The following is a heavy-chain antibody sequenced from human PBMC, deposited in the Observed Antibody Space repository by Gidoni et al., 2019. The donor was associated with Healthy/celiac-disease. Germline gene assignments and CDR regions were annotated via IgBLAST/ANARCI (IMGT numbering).Heavy chain of an antibody. D-gene: IGHD3-10*01. CDR1: GGSFSGYY. CDR2: INHSGST. CDR3: ARGMGDYGSGG. V-gene: IGHV4-34*01. Sequence: QVQLQQWGAGLLKPSETLSLTCAVYGGSFSGYYWSWIRQPPGKGLEWIGEINHSGSTNYNPSLKSRVTISVDTSKNQFSLKLSSVTAADTAVYYCARGMGDYGSGGWGQGTLVTVSS. J-gene: IGHJ4*02.